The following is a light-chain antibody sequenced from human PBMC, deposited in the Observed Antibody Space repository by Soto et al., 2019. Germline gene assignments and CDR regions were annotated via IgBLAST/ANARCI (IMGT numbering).Light chain of an antibody. CDR3: CSYAGRNTFV. J-gene: IGLJ1*01. Sequence: QSALTQSASVSGSPGQSITISCTGTSSDVGPYNLVSWYQQHPGKAPKLIIYEVSERPSGVSNRFSGSKSGNTASLTISGLEADDEADYYCCSYAGRNTFVFGLGTKLTVL. V-gene: IGLV2-23*02. CDR2: EVS. CDR1: SSDVGPYNL.